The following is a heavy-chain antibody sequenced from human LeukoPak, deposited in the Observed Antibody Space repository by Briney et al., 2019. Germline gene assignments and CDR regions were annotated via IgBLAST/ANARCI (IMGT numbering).Heavy chain of an antibody. CDR2: ISTSGTT. V-gene: IGHV4-4*07. D-gene: IGHD3-10*01. CDR1: GGSISSYY. CDR3: ARLVSKSGSYTYYPDY. J-gene: IGHJ4*02. Sequence: YPSETLSLTCTVSGGSISSYYWSWIRQPAGKGPEWIGRISTSGTTNYNPSLKSRVTMSVDMSKNQFSLKLSSVTAADTAVYYCARLVSKSGSYTYYPDYWGQGTLVTVSS.